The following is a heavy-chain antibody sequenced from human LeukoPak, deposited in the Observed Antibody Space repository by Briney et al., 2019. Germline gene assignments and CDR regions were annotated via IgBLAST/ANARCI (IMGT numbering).Heavy chain of an antibody. V-gene: IGHV4-34*01. Sequence: SETLSLTCAVCGGSFSGYYWSWIRQPPGKGLEWIGEINHSGSTNYNPSLKSRVTISVDTSKNQFSLKLSSVTAADTAVCYCARGDGFGDFSYWGQGTLVTVSS. CDR3: ARGDGFGDFSY. D-gene: IGHD3-10*01. J-gene: IGHJ4*02. CDR2: INHSGST. CDR1: GGSFSGYY.